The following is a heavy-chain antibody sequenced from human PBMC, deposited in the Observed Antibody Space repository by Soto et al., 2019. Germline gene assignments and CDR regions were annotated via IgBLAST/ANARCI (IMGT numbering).Heavy chain of an antibody. CDR2: IYYSGST. CDR1: DGSISSGGYY. D-gene: IGHD2-2*01. V-gene: IGHV4-31*03. Sequence: LSLTCTVSDGSISSGGYYWSWIRQHPGKVLEWIGYIYYSGSTYYNPSLKSRVTISVDTSKNQFSLKLSSVTAADTAVYYCARGIIIVVVPAALENWFDPWGQGTLVTVSS. CDR3: ARGIIIVVVPAALENWFDP. J-gene: IGHJ5*02.